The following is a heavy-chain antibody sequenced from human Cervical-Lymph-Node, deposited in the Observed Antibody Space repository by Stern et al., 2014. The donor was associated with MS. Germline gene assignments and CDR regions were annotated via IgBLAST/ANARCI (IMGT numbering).Heavy chain of an antibody. V-gene: IGHV1-69*01. Sequence: VQLVESGAEVKKPGSSVKVSCKASGGTFSTYVINWVRQAPGQGLEWMGGIALIFETTNYAQKFQGRVTITADESTSTVYMELSSLRSEHTAVYYCARLDTSGYFYYDMDVWGQGTTVTVSS. D-gene: IGHD3-22*01. CDR3: ARLDTSGYFYYDMDV. CDR2: IALIFETT. CDR1: GGTFSTYV. J-gene: IGHJ6*02.